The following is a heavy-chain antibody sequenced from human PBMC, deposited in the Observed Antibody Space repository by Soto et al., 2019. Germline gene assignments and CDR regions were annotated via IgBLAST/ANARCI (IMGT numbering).Heavy chain of an antibody. CDR1: GFTFSSYS. J-gene: IGHJ4*02. CDR2: ISSSSSYI. V-gene: IGHV3-21*01. Sequence: EVQLVESGGGLVKPGGSLRLSCAASGFTFSSYSMNWVRQAPGKGLEWVSSISSSSSYIYYADSVKGRFTISRDNAKNSLYLQMNSLRAEDTAVYYCASDRVATLTPAYWGQGTLVTVSS. CDR3: ASDRVATLTPAY. D-gene: IGHD5-12*01.